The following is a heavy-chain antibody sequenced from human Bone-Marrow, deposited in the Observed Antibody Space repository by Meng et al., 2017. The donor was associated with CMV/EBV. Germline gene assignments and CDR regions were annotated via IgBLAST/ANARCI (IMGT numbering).Heavy chain of an antibody. CDR1: GGSISSSSYY. CDR2: IYYCGST. D-gene: IGHD3-3*01. CDR3: ARVDRITIFGVVMDDAFDI. Sequence: SETLSLTCTVSGGSISSSSYYWGWIRQPPGKGLEWIGSIYYCGSTYYNPSLKSRVTISVDTSKNQFSLKLSSVTAADTAVYYCARVDRITIFGVVMDDAFDIWGQGTMVTVSS. J-gene: IGHJ3*02. V-gene: IGHV4-39*07.